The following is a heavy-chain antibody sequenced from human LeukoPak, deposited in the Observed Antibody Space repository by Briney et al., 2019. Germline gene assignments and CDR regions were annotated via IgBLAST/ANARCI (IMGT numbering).Heavy chain of an antibody. CDR1: GFTFSSYA. CDR2: ISYDGSNK. CDR3: ARGDYGDYD. Sequence: PGGSLRLSCAASGFTFSSYAMHWVRQAPGKGLEWVAVISYDGSNKYYADSVKGRFTISRDNSKNTLYLQMNSLRAEDTAVYYCARGDYGDYDWGQGTLVTVSS. J-gene: IGHJ4*02. V-gene: IGHV3-30*04. D-gene: IGHD4-17*01.